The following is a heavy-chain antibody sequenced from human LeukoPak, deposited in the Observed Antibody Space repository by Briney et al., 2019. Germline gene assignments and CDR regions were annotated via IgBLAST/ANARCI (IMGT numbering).Heavy chain of an antibody. CDR1: GFTFTSYS. CDR2: IWYDGSNK. V-gene: IGHV3-33*08. D-gene: IGHD2-15*01. Sequence: PGGSLRLSCAASGFTFTSYSMSWVRQAPGKGLEWVAVIWYDGSNKYYADSVKGRFTISRDNSKNTLYLQMNSLRAEDTAVYYCARGFEDIYYYGMDVWGQGTTVTVSS. CDR3: ARGFEDIYYYGMDV. J-gene: IGHJ6*02.